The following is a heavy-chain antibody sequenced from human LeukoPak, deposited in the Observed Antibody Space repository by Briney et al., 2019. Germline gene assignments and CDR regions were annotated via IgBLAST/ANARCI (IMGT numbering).Heavy chain of an antibody. CDR1: GITFSTYE. D-gene: IGHD1-26*01. CDR3: AKDLGRYRNNYFDY. V-gene: IGHV3-23*01. CDR2: ISGSGGGT. Sequence: GGSLRLSCAASGITFSTYEMNWVRQAPGKGLEWVSTISGSGGGTYYADSVKGRFTISRDDSKNTLYLQMNSLRAEDTAVYYCAKDLGRYRNNYFDYWGQGTLVTVSS. J-gene: IGHJ4*02.